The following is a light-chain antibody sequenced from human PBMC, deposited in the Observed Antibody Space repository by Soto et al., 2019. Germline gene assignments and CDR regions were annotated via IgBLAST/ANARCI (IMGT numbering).Light chain of an antibody. Sequence: EIVLTQSPATLSLSLGERATLSCRASQSVNSYLAWYQQRPGQAPRLLIHDASSRATGIPARFSGSGSGTDFTLTISSLEPEDFAVYYCQQRTNWPTSTFGQGTRLEIK. V-gene: IGKV3-11*01. CDR2: DAS. CDR3: QQRTNWPTST. J-gene: IGKJ5*01. CDR1: QSVNSY.